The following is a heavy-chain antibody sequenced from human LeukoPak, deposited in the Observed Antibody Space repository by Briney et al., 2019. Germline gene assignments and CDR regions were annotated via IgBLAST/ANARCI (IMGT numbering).Heavy chain of an antibody. CDR2: IYHSGST. Sequence: SQTLSLTCAVSGGSISSGGYSWSWIRQPPGKGLEWIGYIYHSGSTYYNPSLKSRVTISVDRPKNQFSLKLSSVTAADTAVYYCASSRRVLDGMDVWGQGTTVTVSS. J-gene: IGHJ6*02. V-gene: IGHV4-30-2*01. CDR1: GGSISSGGYS. D-gene: IGHD4/OR15-4a*01. CDR3: ASSRRVLDGMDV.